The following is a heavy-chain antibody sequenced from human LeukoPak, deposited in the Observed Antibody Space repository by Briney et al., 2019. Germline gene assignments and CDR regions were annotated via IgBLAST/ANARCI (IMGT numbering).Heavy chain of an antibody. V-gene: IGHV3-11*06. D-gene: IGHD5-12*01. CDR3: ASHGGHDFFDH. Sequence: GGSLRLSCAASGLTFGDYYMSWIRQAPGKGLEWVSYISHIGGYTAYADSVKGRFTISRDNTKNSLYLQMNSLRAEDTAVYYCASHGGHDFFDHWGQGSLVTVSS. J-gene: IGHJ4*02. CDR2: ISHIGGYT. CDR1: GLTFGDYY.